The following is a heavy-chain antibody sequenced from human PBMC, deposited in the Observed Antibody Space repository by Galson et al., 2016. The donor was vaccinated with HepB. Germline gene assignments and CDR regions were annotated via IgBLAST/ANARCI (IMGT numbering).Heavy chain of an antibody. CDR2: IYYSGST. CDR3: ARRRGRVAGGGTYFDY. Sequence: SETLSLTCTVSGGSISSSNYYWGWVRQPPGKGLEWIGSIYYSGSTYYNPSLKSRLTISVDTSKNQFSLKLSSVTAADTAVYYCARRRGRVAGGGTYFDYWGQGTLVTVSS. J-gene: IGHJ4*02. D-gene: IGHD6-19*01. V-gene: IGHV4-39*01. CDR1: GGSISSSNYY.